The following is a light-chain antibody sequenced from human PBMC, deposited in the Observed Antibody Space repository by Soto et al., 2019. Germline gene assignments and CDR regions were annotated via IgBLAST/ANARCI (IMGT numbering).Light chain of an antibody. CDR3: QQYGRSPWT. CDR2: DAS. V-gene: IGKV3-20*01. Sequence: IALTQYPGTLSLSSGERATVSCRASQSVTTQLAWFQQKPGQAPGLLIYDASSRATGIPDRFSGSGSGTDFTLTISRLEPEDFAVYYFQQYGRSPWTCGQGTKVDIK. CDR1: QSVTTQ. J-gene: IGKJ1*01.